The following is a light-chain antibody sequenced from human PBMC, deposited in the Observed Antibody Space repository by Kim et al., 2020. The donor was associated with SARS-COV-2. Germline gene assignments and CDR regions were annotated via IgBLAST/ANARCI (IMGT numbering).Light chain of an antibody. J-gene: IGKJ2*01. CDR1: QSISGW. Sequence: DIQMTQSLSTLSASVGDRVTITCRASQSISGWLAWYQQKPDKAPKLLIYDASSLESGVPSRFSGSGSGTDFTLTITSLQPDDFATYYCQQYKTYPLTFGQGTKLEI. CDR2: DAS. V-gene: IGKV1-5*01. CDR3: QQYKTYPLT.